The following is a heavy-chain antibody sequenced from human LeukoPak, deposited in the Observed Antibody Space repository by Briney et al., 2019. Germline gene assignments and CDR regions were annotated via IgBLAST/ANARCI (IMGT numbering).Heavy chain of an antibody. Sequence: GRSLRLSCAASGFTFSGYAMHWVRQAPGKGLEWVAVISYDGSNKYYADSVKGRFTISRDNSKNTLYLQMNSLRAEDTAVYYCARQGIITIFEPWGQGTLVTVSS. CDR2: ISYDGSNK. V-gene: IGHV3-30-3*01. CDR1: GFTFSGYA. CDR3: ARQGIITIFEP. D-gene: IGHD3-3*01. J-gene: IGHJ5*02.